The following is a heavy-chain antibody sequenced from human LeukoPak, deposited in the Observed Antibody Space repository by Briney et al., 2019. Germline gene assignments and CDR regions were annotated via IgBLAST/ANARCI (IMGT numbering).Heavy chain of an antibody. V-gene: IGHV3-74*01. J-gene: IGHJ5*02. CDR2: INIDGATT. Sequence: GGSLRLSCAASGFTFSGYWMRWVRQAPGKGLEWVSRINIDGATTNYADFVKGRFTISRDNAKNTLHLQMNSLRADDTAVYYCVRGAVGTGVWFDPWGQGTLVTVSS. CDR3: VRGAVGTGVWFDP. D-gene: IGHD1-26*01. CDR1: GFTFSGYW.